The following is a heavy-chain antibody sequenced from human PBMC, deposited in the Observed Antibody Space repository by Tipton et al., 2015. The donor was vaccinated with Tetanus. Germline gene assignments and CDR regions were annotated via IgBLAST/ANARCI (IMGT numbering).Heavy chain of an antibody. V-gene: IGHV3-66*01. CDR1: GFTVSSNY. CDR2: IFSGGST. J-gene: IGHJ4*02. CDR3: ASTRYYGSGPTTLDY. D-gene: IGHD3-10*01. Sequence: SLRLSCAASGFTVSSNYMTWVRQAPGKGLEWVSVIFSGGSTYHADSVKGRFTISRDNSKNTLYLQMNSLRAEDTAVYYCASTRYYGSGPTTLDYWGQGTLVTVSS.